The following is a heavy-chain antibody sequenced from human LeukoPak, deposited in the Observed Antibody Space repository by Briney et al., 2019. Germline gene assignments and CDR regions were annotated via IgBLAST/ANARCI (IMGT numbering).Heavy chain of an antibody. J-gene: IGHJ6*03. V-gene: IGHV4-4*09. CDR2: IYTSGST. CDR3: ARHGEMATSDYCYYMDV. D-gene: IGHD5-24*01. Sequence: SETLSLTCTVSGGSISSYYWSWIRQPPGKGLEWIGYIYTSGSTNYNPSLKSRVTISVDTSKNQFSLKLSSVTAADTAVYYCARHGEMATSDYCYYMDVWGKGTTVTVSS. CDR1: GGSISSYY.